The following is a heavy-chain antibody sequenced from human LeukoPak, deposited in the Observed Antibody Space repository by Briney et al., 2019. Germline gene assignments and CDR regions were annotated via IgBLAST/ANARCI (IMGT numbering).Heavy chain of an antibody. Sequence: SVKVSCKASGGTFSSYAISWVRQALGQGLEWMGGIIPIFGTANYAQKFQGRVTITADESTSTAYMELSSLRSEDTAVYYCARGTTVDYYYGMDVWGQGTTVTVSS. J-gene: IGHJ6*02. D-gene: IGHD4-17*01. CDR3: ARGTTVDYYYGMDV. V-gene: IGHV1-69*13. CDR1: GGTFSSYA. CDR2: IIPIFGTA.